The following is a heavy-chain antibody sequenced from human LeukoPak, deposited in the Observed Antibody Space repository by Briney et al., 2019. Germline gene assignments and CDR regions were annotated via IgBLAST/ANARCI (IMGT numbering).Heavy chain of an antibody. Sequence: SETLSLTCTVSGGSISSSSYYWGWIRQPPGKGLEWIGSIYYSGSTYYNPSLKSRVTISVDTSKNQFSLKLSSVTAADTAVYYCARADYYYYMDVWGKGTTVTISS. CDR1: GGSISSSSYY. CDR2: IYYSGST. J-gene: IGHJ6*03. V-gene: IGHV4-39*07. CDR3: ARADYYYYMDV.